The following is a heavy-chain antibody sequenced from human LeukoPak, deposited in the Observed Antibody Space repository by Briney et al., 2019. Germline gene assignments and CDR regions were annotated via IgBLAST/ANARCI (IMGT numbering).Heavy chain of an antibody. V-gene: IGHV3-48*03. Sequence: PGGSLRLSCAASGFTFSGYEMNWVRQAPGKGLEWISYISIIDTNIYYAHSVKGRFTISRDNAKNSLFLQMNSLRAEDTAVYYCARGGSSGYNYNAFDIWGQGTMVTVSS. CDR1: GFTFSGYE. J-gene: IGHJ3*02. D-gene: IGHD3-22*01. CDR3: ARGGSSGYNYNAFDI. CDR2: ISIIDTNI.